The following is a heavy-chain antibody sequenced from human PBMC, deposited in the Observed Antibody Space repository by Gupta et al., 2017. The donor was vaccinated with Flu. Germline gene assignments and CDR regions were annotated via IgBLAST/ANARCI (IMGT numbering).Heavy chain of an antibody. CDR3: ARVGAYSDYEIDAFDI. D-gene: IGHD4-11*01. CDR2: ISGHNGNP. V-gene: IGHV1-18*01. CDR1: GYTFTSYG. J-gene: IGHJ3*02. Sequence: QVHLVQSGPEVKKPGASVKVSCKASGYTFTSYGISWARQAPGQGLEWMGWISGHNGNPDYEQKLQGRVTMTTDTSTSTAYLELRSLGSDDTAVYYCARVGAYSDYEIDAFDIWGQGTMVTVSS.